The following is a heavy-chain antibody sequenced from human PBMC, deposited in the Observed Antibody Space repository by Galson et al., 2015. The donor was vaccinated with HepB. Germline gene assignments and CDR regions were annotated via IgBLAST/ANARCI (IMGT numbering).Heavy chain of an antibody. CDR3: ARGYSSSPPGFDY. Sequence: QSGAEVKKPGESLKISCKGSGYSFTDYWIGWVRQMPGKGLEWMGIIYPSDSDTRCSPSFQGQVTMSADKSISTAYLQWSSLKASDSAMYYCARGYSSSPPGFDYWGQGPLVTVSS. J-gene: IGHJ4*02. CDR1: GYSFTDYW. CDR2: IYPSDSDT. D-gene: IGHD6-6*01. V-gene: IGHV5-51*01.